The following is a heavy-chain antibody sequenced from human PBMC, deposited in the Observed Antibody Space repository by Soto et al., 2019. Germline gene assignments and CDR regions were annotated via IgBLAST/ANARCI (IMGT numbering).Heavy chain of an antibody. CDR1: GGSFSGYY. V-gene: IGHV4-34*01. Sequence: SETLSLMCAVYGGSFSGYYWRWIRQPPGKGLEWIGEINHSGSTNYNPSLKSRVTISVDTSKNQFSLKLSSVTAADTAVYYCARGARIRRPSGYSYGWGVFFDYWGQITPAPVSS. J-gene: IGHJ4*02. CDR3: ARGARIRRPSGYSYGWGVFFDY. CDR2: INHSGST. D-gene: IGHD5-18*01.